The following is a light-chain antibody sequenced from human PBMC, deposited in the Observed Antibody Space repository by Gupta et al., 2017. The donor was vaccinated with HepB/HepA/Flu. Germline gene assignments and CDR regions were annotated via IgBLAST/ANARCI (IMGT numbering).Light chain of an antibody. CDR3: QPWDSSTEGVV. V-gene: IGLV3-1*01. Sequence: SYELTQPPSMSVPPGPTASITCSGDTLDDKDTSWYQQKPGQSPVLVIFQDEKRPSGIPERFSGSISGNTATLTISGTQAMDEADYYCQPWDSSTEGVVFGGGTTLTVL. J-gene: IGLJ2*01. CDR1: TLDDKD. CDR2: QDE.